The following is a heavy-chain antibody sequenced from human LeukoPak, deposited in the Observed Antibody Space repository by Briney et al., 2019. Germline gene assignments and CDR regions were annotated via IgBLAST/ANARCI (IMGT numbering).Heavy chain of an antibody. D-gene: IGHD2-15*01. CDR3: ARYGFSAVWQGGWHAFDI. CDR1: GYTFTSYY. CDR2: INPTTGDT. J-gene: IGHJ3*02. Sequence: ASVKVSCKASGYTFTSYYMHWVRQAPGQGLEWMGIINPTTGDTTYAQKFQGRLTMTRDMSTSTVYMELSSLTSEDTAVFYCARYGFSAVWQGGWHAFDIWGQGTVVTVSS. V-gene: IGHV1-46*01.